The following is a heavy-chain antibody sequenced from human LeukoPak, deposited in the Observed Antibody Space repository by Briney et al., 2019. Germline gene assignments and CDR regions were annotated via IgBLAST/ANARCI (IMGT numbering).Heavy chain of an antibody. Sequence: SETLSLTCTVSGGSISSYYWSWIRQPPGKGLEWIGYIYYSGSSNYNPSLKSRVIMSVDTSKNQFSLRLSSVTAADTAVYYCARIVAPDPSFDYWGQGILVSVSS. J-gene: IGHJ4*02. V-gene: IGHV4-59*01. D-gene: IGHD5-12*01. CDR2: IYYSGSS. CDR3: ARIVAPDPSFDY. CDR1: GGSISSYY.